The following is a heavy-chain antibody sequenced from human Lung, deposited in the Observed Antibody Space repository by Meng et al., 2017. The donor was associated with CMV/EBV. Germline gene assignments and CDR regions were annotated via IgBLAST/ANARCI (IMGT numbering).Heavy chain of an antibody. V-gene: IGHV3-21*01. Sequence: GEXXKISCAASGFTFSSYSLNWVRQAPGKGLEWVSSISSSSSYIYYADSVKGRFTISRDNAKNSLYLQMNSLRAEDTAVYYGAKDSSSAYYYYYYYYGMDVXGQGXTVTVSS. J-gene: IGHJ6*02. CDR2: ISSSSSYI. D-gene: IGHD2/OR15-2a*01. CDR3: AKDSSSAYYYYYYYYGMDV. CDR1: GFTFSSYS.